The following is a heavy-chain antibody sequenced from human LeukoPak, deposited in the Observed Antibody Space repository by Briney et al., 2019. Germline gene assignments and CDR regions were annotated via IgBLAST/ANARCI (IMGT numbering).Heavy chain of an antibody. Sequence: QAGGSLRLSCAASGFTFSSYAMSWVRQAPGKGLEWVSAISGSGGSTYYADSVKGRFTISRDNSKNTLYLQMNSLRAEDTAVYYCAKAFRFGYSSGGTWFDPWGQGTLVTVSS. J-gene: IGHJ5*02. CDR1: GFTFSSYA. CDR3: AKAFRFGYSSGGTWFDP. D-gene: IGHD6-25*01. CDR2: ISGSGGST. V-gene: IGHV3-23*01.